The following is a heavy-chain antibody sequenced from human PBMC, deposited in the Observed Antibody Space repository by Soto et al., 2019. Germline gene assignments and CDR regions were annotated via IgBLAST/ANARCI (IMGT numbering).Heavy chain of an antibody. V-gene: IGHV1-2*02. Sequence: GASVKVSCKASGYTFAGYYMHWVRQAPGQGLEWMGWINPNSGGTNYAQKFQGRVTMTRDTSISTAYMELSRLRSDDTAVYYCARGDTAMDYYYYYGMDVWGQGTTVTVSS. CDR2: INPNSGGT. CDR1: GYTFAGYY. D-gene: IGHD5-18*01. J-gene: IGHJ6*02. CDR3: ARGDTAMDYYYYYGMDV.